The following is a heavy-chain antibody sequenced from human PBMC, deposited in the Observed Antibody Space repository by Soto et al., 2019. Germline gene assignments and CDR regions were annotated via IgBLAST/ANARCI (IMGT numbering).Heavy chain of an antibody. D-gene: IGHD3-22*01. Sequence: ASVKVSCKASGYTFTSYGISWVRQAPGQGLEWMGWISAYNGNTNYAQKLQGRVTMTTDTSTSTAYMELRSLRSDDTAVYYCASASSRLYYYDSSGYYFGHPDFDYWGQGTLVTVSS. V-gene: IGHV1-18*01. CDR3: ASASSRLYYYDSSGYYFGHPDFDY. CDR1: GYTFTSYG. J-gene: IGHJ4*02. CDR2: ISAYNGNT.